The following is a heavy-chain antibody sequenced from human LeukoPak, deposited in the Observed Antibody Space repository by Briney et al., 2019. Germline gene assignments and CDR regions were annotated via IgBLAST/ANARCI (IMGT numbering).Heavy chain of an antibody. D-gene: IGHD3-3*01. CDR1: GFSFTNYY. V-gene: IGHV3-7*01. CDR2: INHDGSDI. J-gene: IGHJ4*02. CDR3: TRGVTSGLEY. Sequence: GGSLRLSCAASGFSFTNYYMNWVRQAPGKGLEWVANINHDGSDIKHVDSVKGRFTISRDNAKSSVYLHLNSLRAEDTAVYYCTRGVTSGLEYWGQGTLVTVSS.